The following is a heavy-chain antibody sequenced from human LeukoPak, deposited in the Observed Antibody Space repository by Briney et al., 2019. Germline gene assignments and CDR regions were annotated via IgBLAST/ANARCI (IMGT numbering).Heavy chain of an antibody. J-gene: IGHJ6*04. V-gene: IGHV3-48*03. D-gene: IGHD3-10*02. Sequence: GGSLRLSCAASGFTFSSHEMNWVRQAPGKGLEWVSYISTSGSTIYYADSVKGRFTISRDNAKNSLYLQMNSLRAEDTAVYYCAELGITMIGGVWGKGTTVTISS. CDR1: GFTFSSHE. CDR3: AELGITMIGGV. CDR2: ISTSGSTI.